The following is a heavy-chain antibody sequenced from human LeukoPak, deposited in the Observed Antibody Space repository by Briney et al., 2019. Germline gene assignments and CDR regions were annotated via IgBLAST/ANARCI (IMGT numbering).Heavy chain of an antibody. CDR1: GYTFTGYY. CDR2: INPNSGGT. Sequence: ASVKVSCKASGYTFTGYYMHWVRQAPGQGLEWMGRINPNSGGTNYAQKFQGRVTMTRDTSISTAYMELSRLRSDDTAAYYCARGGYSYGSGFDYYYYMDVWGKGTTVTVSS. J-gene: IGHJ6*03. V-gene: IGHV1-2*06. CDR3: ARGGYSYGSGFDYYYYMDV. D-gene: IGHD5-18*01.